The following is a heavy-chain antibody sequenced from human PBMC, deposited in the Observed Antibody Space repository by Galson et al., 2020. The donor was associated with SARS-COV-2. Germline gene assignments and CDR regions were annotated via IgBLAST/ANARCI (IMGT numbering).Heavy chain of an antibody. Sequence: GESLKISCAASGFTFSDYYMSWIRQAPGKGLEWVSYISSSSSYTNYADSVKGRFTISRDNAKNSLYLQMNSLRAEDTAVYYCARSRDYYGSGMDDDYWGQGTLVTVSS. J-gene: IGHJ4*02. CDR2: ISSSSSYT. V-gene: IGHV3-11*06. CDR3: ARSRDYYGSGMDDDY. D-gene: IGHD3-10*01. CDR1: GFTFSDYY.